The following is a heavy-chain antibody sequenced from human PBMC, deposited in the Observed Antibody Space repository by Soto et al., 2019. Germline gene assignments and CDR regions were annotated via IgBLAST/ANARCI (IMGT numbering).Heavy chain of an antibody. CDR1: GYSFTSYW. V-gene: IGHV5-51*01. CDR2: IYPGDSDT. Sequence: GESLKLSCKGSGYSFTSYWIGWVRQMPGKGLEWMGIIYPGDSDTRYSPSFQGQVTISVDTSKNQFSLKLSSVTAADTAVYYCARDNILGILYGGMDVWGQGTTVTVSS. D-gene: IGHD3-3*01. J-gene: IGHJ6*02. CDR3: ARDNILGILYGGMDV.